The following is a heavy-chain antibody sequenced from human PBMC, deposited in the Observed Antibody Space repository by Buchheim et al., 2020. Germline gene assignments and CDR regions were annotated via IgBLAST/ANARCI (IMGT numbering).Heavy chain of an antibody. CDR1: GGSISSYY. CDR2: IYYSGST. Sequence: QVQLQESGPGLVKPSETLSLTCTVSGGSISSYYWSWIRQPPGKGLEWIGYIYYSGSTNYNPSLKSRVTISVDTSKNQFSLKLSSVTAADTAVYYCARSYSSSWGSWFDPWGQGTL. V-gene: IGHV4-59*01. D-gene: IGHD6-13*01. CDR3: ARSYSSSWGSWFDP. J-gene: IGHJ5*02.